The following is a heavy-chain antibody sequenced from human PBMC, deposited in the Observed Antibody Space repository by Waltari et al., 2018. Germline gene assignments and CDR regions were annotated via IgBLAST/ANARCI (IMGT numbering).Heavy chain of an antibody. CDR2: IYYSGST. CDR1: GGSIRSYS. Sequence: QVQLPESGPGLVKPSETLSLTCTVSGGSIRSYSWSWIRQPPGKGLEWIGYIYYSGSTNYNPSLKSRVTISVDTSKNQFSLKLSSVTAADTAVYYCARVGGGWARGVFDYWGQGTLVTVSS. D-gene: IGHD6-19*01. J-gene: IGHJ4*02. V-gene: IGHV4-59*01. CDR3: ARVGGGWARGVFDY.